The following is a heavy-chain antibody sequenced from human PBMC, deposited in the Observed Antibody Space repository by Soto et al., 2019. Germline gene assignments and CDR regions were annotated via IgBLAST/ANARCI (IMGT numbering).Heavy chain of an antibody. V-gene: IGHV1-18*04. Sequence: SVEALWKASGYPFSTNSIRWVRQAPGHGLEWMGWISGYNGETENSKNFQGRLPMPIDTSTTTSSMERRSLGSDDTAVYYCARASLTIFGAPYGMDVLGQGTSVTVSS. CDR1: GYPFSTNS. J-gene: IGHJ6*02. CDR3: ARASLTIFGAPYGMDV. D-gene: IGHD3-3*01. CDR2: ISGYNGET.